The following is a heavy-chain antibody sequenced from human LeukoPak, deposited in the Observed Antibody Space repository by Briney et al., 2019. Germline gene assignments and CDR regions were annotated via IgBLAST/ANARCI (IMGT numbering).Heavy chain of an antibody. J-gene: IGHJ5*02. CDR3: ARGPLGYCSSTSCSRQYNWFDP. Sequence: SETLSLTCAVYGGSFGGYYWSWIRQPPGKGLEWIGEINHSGSTNYNPSLKSRVTISVDTSKNQFSLKLSSVTAADTAVYYCARGPLGYCSSTSCSRQYNWFDPWGQGTLVTVSS. CDR1: GGSFGGYY. D-gene: IGHD2-2*01. CDR2: INHSGST. V-gene: IGHV4-34*01.